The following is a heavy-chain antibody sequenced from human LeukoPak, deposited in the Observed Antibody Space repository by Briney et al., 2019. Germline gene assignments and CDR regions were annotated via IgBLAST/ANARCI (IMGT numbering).Heavy chain of an antibody. V-gene: IGHV3-30*04. CDR1: RFTFTSYA. D-gene: IGHD2-2*01. CDR3: ARDGGGTSADYYFDY. J-gene: IGHJ4*02. CDR2: LSYDGRDK. Sequence: TGRSLRLACAASRFTFTSYAMHWVRQAPGKGLEWVAVLSYDGRDKHYADSVKGRFTISRDNSKSTLYLQMNSLRAEDTAVYYCARDGGGTSADYYFDYRGQGTLVTVSS.